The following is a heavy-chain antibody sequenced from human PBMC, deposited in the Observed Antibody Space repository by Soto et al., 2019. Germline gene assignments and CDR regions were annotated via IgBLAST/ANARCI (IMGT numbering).Heavy chain of an antibody. CDR3: ARGRGSYSLFSY. CDR1: GGSISSYY. D-gene: IGHD1-26*01. Sequence: SETLSLTCTVSGGSISSYYWSWIRQPPGKGLEWIGYIYYSGSTNYNPSLESRVTISVDTSKNQFSLKLSSVTAADTAVYYCARGRGSYSLFSYWGQRTFVT. J-gene: IGHJ4*02. V-gene: IGHV4-59*01. CDR2: IYYSGST.